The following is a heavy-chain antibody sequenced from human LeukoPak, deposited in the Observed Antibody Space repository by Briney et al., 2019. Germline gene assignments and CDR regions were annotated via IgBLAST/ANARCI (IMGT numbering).Heavy chain of an antibody. CDR1: GGSISSYY. V-gene: IGHV4-4*07. J-gene: IGHJ4*02. CDR2: IYTSGST. D-gene: IGHD5-12*01. Sequence: SETLSLTCTVSGGSISSYYWSWIRQPAGKGLEWIGRIYTSGSTNYNPSLKSRVTISVDTSKNQFSLKLSSVTAADTAVYYCARSSSRLPLGYFDYWGQGTLVTVSS. CDR3: ARSSSRLPLGYFDY.